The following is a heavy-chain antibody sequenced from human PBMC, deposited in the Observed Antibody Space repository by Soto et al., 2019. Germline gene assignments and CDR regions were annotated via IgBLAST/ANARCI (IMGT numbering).Heavy chain of an antibody. J-gene: IGHJ5*02. Sequence: EVQLVESGGGLVQPGGSLRLSCAASGFTFSTYWMHWVRQVPGKGLVWVSRSNSDGSTTSYADSVKGRFTISRDNAKNTLFLQMDSPRAEDTAVYYFAGGVATPLAWGQGTLVTVSS. CDR1: GFTFSTYW. CDR2: SNSDGSTT. CDR3: AGGVATPLA. D-gene: IGHD2-2*02. V-gene: IGHV3-74*01.